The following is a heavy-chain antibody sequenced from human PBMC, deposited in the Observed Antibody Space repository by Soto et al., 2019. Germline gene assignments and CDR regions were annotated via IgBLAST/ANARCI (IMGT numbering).Heavy chain of an antibody. D-gene: IGHD1-1*01. CDR1: GFTFSNYW. J-gene: IGHJ4*01. CDR2: VKSDGSST. Sequence: EVQLVEYGGGLVQPGGSLRLSCAASGFTFSNYWMHWVRQGPGKGLVWVARVKSDGSSTSYADSVKGRFTIYRDNAKNTLYLQMNSLRVDDTAVYYCARDNWNSYWGHETLVTVSS. V-gene: IGHV3-74*01. CDR3: ARDNWNSY.